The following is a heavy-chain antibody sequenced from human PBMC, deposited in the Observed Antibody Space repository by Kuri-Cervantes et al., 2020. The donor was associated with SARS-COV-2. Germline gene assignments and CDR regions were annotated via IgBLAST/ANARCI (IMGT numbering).Heavy chain of an antibody. CDR3: ARGQGATRGIFYYYMDV. D-gene: IGHD6-13*01. Sequence: SETLSLTCAVSGYSISSGYYWGWIRQLPGKGLEWIGSIYHSGSTYYDPSLKSRVTISVDTSKNQFSLKLSSVTAADTAVYYCARGQGATRGIFYYYMDVWGKGTTVTVSS. CDR2: IYHSGST. CDR1: GYSISSGYY. J-gene: IGHJ6*03. V-gene: IGHV4-38-2*01.